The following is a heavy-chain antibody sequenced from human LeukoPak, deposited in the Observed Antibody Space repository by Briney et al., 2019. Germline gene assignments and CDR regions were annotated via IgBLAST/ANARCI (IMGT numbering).Heavy chain of an antibody. D-gene: IGHD6-19*01. J-gene: IGHJ4*02. CDR1: GGSISSSSYY. Sequence: SETLSLTCTVSGGSISSSSYYWGWIRQPQGKGLEWIGSIYYSGSTYCNPSLKSRVTISVDTSKNQFTLKLSSVTAADTAVYYCARHLGGGWYGNLHFDYWGQGTLVTVSS. CDR2: IYYSGST. CDR3: ARHLGGGWYGNLHFDY. V-gene: IGHV4-39*01.